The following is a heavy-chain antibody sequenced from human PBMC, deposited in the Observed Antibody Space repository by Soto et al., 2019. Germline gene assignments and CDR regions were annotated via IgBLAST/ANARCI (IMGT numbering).Heavy chain of an antibody. J-gene: IGHJ6*02. CDR3: ASVRRGGYDSLRYYYGMDV. CDR2: ISYIGST. D-gene: IGHD5-12*01. V-gene: IGHV4-39*01. Sequence: SETLSLTCSVSDGSMNGRSYYWGWMRQPPGKGLEWIASISYIGSTYHNPSLKSRVTISIDMSKNQFSLNLRSVTAADTAVYYCASVRRGGYDSLRYYYGMDVWGQGTTVTVSS. CDR1: DGSMNGRSYY.